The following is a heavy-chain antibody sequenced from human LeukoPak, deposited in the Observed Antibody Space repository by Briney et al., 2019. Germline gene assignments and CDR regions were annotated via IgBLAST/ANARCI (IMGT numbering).Heavy chain of an antibody. CDR3: ARSPQKYYDFWSGYSEFDY. V-gene: IGHV3-11*01. D-gene: IGHD3-3*01. J-gene: IGHJ4*02. CDR1: GFTFSDYY. Sequence: PGGSLRLSCAASGFTFSDYYMSWIRQAPGKGLEWVSYISSSGSTIYYADSVKGRFTISRDNAKNSLYLQMNSLRAGDTAVYYCARSPQKYYDFWSGYSEFDYWGQGTLVTVSS. CDR2: ISSSGSTI.